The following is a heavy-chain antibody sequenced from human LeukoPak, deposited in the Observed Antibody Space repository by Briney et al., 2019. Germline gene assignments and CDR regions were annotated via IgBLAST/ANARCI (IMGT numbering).Heavy chain of an antibody. CDR3: AKVTGGDMITYGGLDY. Sequence: GGSLRLSCAASGFTFSNYAMSWVRQAPGKGLEWVSAISGNGDITYYTDTVKGRFTISRDNSKNTLYLQMNSLRAEDTAIYYCAKVTGGDMITYGGLDYWGQGTLVTVSS. J-gene: IGHJ4*02. CDR2: ISGNGDIT. V-gene: IGHV3-23*01. CDR1: GFTFSNYA. D-gene: IGHD3-16*01.